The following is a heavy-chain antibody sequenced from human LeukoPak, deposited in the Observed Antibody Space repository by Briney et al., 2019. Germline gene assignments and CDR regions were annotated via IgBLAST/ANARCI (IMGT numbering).Heavy chain of an antibody. V-gene: IGHV1-69*06. CDR1: GGTFSSYA. J-gene: IGHJ6*03. CDR2: IIPIFGTA. CDR3: ARAIAAAGNDYYYYMDV. Sequence: SVKVSCKASGGTFSSYAISWVRQAPGQGLEWMGGIIPIFGTANYAQKFQGRVTITADKSTSTAYMELSSLRSEDTAVYYCARAIAAAGNDYYYYMDVWGQGTMVTVSS. D-gene: IGHD6-13*01.